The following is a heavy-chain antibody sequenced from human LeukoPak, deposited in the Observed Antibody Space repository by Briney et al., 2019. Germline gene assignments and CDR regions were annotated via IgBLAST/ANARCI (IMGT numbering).Heavy chain of an antibody. J-gene: IGHJ5*02. CDR1: GGSISSSSYY. V-gene: IGHV4-39*07. CDR3: AGGNWNYRKNNWFDP. Sequence: PSETLSLTCTVSGGSISSSSYYWGWIRQPPGKGLDWIGNVYYSGSTYYNPSLKSRVTISVDTSKNQFSLKLSSVTAADTAVYYCAGGNWNYRKNNWFDPWGQGTLVTVSS. CDR2: VYYSGST. D-gene: IGHD1-7*01.